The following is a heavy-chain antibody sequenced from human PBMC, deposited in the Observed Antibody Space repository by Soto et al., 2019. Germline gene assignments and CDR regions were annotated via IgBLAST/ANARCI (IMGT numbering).Heavy chain of an antibody. V-gene: IGHV3-30*02. CDR3: AKEISAVAATSFDY. J-gene: IGHJ4*02. Sequence: WGSLRLSCSASGFTFNKYGIHWVRQAPGKGLEWVAVIWHDGSNKYYADSVKGRFTISRDNSKNTLYLQMNSLRAEDTAVYYCAKEISAVAATSFDYWGQGTLVTVSS. D-gene: IGHD2-15*01. CDR1: GFTFNKYG. CDR2: IWHDGSNK.